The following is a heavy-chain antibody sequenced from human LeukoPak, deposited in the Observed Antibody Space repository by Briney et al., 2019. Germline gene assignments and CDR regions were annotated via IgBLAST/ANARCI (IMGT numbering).Heavy chain of an antibody. Sequence: ASVKVSRKASGYTFTGYYMHWVRQAPGQGLEWMGWINPNSGGTNYAQKFQGRVTMTRDTSISTAYMELSRLRSDDTAVYYCAVFLVWFGELLGDDYWGQGTLVTVSS. CDR2: INPNSGGT. CDR1: GYTFTGYY. J-gene: IGHJ4*02. V-gene: IGHV1-2*02. D-gene: IGHD3-10*01. CDR3: AVFLVWFGELLGDDY.